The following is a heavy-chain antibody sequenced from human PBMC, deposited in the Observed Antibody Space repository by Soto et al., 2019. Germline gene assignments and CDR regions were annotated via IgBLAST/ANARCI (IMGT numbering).Heavy chain of an antibody. CDR1: GVTFNRQD. J-gene: IGHJ4*02. Sequence: QVQLVQSGAEVKKPGSSVKVSCKASGVTFNRQDMRWVRQAPGQGLEWMGGIIPMLGTPHYAEKFQDRVTITADESTGTAYLELSSLTSEDTAVYYCATSEGRYGYSFDYWGPGTLVTVS. V-gene: IGHV1-69*01. D-gene: IGHD3-16*01. CDR2: IIPMLGTP. CDR3: ATSEGRYGYSFDY.